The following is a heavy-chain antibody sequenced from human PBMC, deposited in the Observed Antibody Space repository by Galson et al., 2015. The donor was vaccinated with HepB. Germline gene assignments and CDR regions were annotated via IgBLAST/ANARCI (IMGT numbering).Heavy chain of an antibody. CDR2: ISSSSSYI. V-gene: IGHV3-21*01. CDR1: GFTFSSYS. Sequence: SLRLSCAASGFTFSSYSMNWVRQAPGKGLEWVSSISSSSSYIYYADSVKGRFTISRDNAKNSLYLQMNSLRAEDTAVYYCARGPRGSSPMPFDYWGQGTLVTVSS. CDR3: ARGPRGSSPMPFDY. J-gene: IGHJ4*02. D-gene: IGHD6-13*01.